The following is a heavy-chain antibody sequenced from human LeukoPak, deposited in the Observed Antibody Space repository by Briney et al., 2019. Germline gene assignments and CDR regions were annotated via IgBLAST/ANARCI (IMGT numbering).Heavy chain of an antibody. D-gene: IGHD5-18*01. CDR3: ARDLETDTAIREGGTGEDY. Sequence: ASVKVSCKASGYIFTGYYMHWVRQAPGQGLEWMGWINPNSGDTNYAQKFQGRVTMTRDTSVSTAYMELSSLRSEDTAVYYCARDLETDTAIREGGTGEDYWGQGTLVTVSS. J-gene: IGHJ4*02. CDR2: INPNSGDT. CDR1: GYIFTGYY. V-gene: IGHV1-2*02.